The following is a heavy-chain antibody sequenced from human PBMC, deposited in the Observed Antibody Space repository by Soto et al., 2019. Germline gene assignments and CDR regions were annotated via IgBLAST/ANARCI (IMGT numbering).Heavy chain of an antibody. J-gene: IGHJ4*02. CDR2: IYYSGST. D-gene: IGHD3-22*01. CDR1: GGSIGSSSYY. Sequence: SETVSLTCTVAGGSIGSSSYYRGWIRQPPGKVLEWIGSIYYSGSTYYNPSLKSRVTISVDTSKNQFSLKLSSVTAADTAVYYCARIYYDSVFDYWGQGTLVTVS. CDR3: ARIYYDSVFDY. V-gene: IGHV4-39*01.